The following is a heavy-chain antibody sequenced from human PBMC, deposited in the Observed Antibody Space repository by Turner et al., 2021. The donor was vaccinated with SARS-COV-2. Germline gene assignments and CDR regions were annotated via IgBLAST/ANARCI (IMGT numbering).Heavy chain of an antibody. CDR2: ISSSSSYI. V-gene: IGHV3-21*01. CDR3: ARWHYFDSRGYYAQAFDF. Sequence: EVQLVESGGGLVKPGGSLRLSCAASGFTFSSYSMNWVRQAPGKGLEWVSSISSSSSYIYYADSVKGRFTISRDNAKNSLYLQMNSLRAEDTAVCYCARWHYFDSRGYYAQAFDFWGQGTMVTVSS. J-gene: IGHJ3*01. CDR1: GFTFSSYS. D-gene: IGHD3-22*01.